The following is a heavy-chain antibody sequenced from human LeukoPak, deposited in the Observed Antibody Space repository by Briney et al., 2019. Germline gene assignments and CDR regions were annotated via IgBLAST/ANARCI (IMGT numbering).Heavy chain of an antibody. CDR1: GYTFTSYY. Sequence: GASVKVSCKASGYTFTSYYMHWVRQAPGQGLEWMGIINLSGGSTSYAQKFQGRVTMTRDMSTSTVYMELSSLRSEDTAVYYCARGMILRFLEWSRGNWFDPWGQGTLVTVSS. J-gene: IGHJ5*02. CDR2: INLSGGST. V-gene: IGHV1-46*01. CDR3: ARGMILRFLEWSRGNWFDP. D-gene: IGHD3-3*01.